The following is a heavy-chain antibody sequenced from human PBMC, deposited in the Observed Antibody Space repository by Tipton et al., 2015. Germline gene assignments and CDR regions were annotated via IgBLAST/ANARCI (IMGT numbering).Heavy chain of an antibody. J-gene: IGHJ6*02. D-gene: IGHD3-16*02. CDR2: ISWSGSI. Sequence: SLRLSCAASGFSFDDYAMHWVRQAPGKGLEWVSGISWSGSIDYADSVKGRFTISRDNAKNSLYLQITGLRAEDTAVYYCARDLYTFGGVIVEYYYYGLDVWGQGTTVTVSS. V-gene: IGHV3-9*01. CDR3: ARDLYTFGGVIVEYYYYGLDV. CDR1: GFSFDDYA.